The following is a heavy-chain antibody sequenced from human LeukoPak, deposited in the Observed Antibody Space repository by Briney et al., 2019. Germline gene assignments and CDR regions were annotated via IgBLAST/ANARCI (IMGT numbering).Heavy chain of an antibody. CDR2: ISYDGSNK. Sequence: GGSLRLSCAASGFTFNSYGMHWVRQAPGEGLEWVAVISYDGSNKYYADSVKGRFTISRDNAKNSLYLQMNSLRAEDTAVYYCAGGGYSSSWCFDYWGQGTLVTVSS. V-gene: IGHV3-30*03. D-gene: IGHD6-13*01. J-gene: IGHJ4*02. CDR3: AGGGYSSSWCFDY. CDR1: GFTFNSYG.